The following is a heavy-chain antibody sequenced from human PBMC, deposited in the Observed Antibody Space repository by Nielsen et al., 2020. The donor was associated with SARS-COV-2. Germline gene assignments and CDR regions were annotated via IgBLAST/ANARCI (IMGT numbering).Heavy chain of an antibody. V-gene: IGHV3-21*01. CDR1: GFTFSSYS. CDR2: ISSSSSYI. D-gene: IGHD3-22*01. Sequence: GGSLRLSCAASGFTFSSYSMNWVRQAPGKGLEWVSSISSSSSYIYYADSVKGRFTISRDNAKNSPYLQMNSLRAEDTAVYYCARGRTYYYDSSVYDYWGQGTLVTVSS. CDR3: ARGRTYYYDSSVYDY. J-gene: IGHJ4*02.